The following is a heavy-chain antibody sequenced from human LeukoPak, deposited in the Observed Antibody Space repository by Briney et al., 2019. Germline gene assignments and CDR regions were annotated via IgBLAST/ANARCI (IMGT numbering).Heavy chain of an antibody. J-gene: IGHJ4*02. CDR2: IIPIFGTA. Sequence: SVKVSCKASGGTFSSYAISWVRQAPGQGLEWMGGIIPIFGTANYAQKFQGRVTITADESTSTAYMELSSLRSEDTAVYYCARAPYYDSSGFPRRQLLYFDYWGQGTLVTVSS. D-gene: IGHD3-22*01. CDR1: GGTFSSYA. V-gene: IGHV1-69*13. CDR3: ARAPYYDSSGFPRRQLLYFDY.